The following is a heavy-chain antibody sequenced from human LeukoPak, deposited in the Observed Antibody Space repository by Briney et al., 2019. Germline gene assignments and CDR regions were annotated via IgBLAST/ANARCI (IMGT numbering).Heavy chain of an antibody. J-gene: IGHJ4*02. Sequence: PSETLSLTCGVYGGSFSGYYWSWIRQPPGKGLEWIGEINHSGSTNYNPSLKSRVTISVDTSKNQFSLKLSSVTATDTAVYYCTRRRLYYNILTGYSPFDYWGQGTLVTVSS. CDR2: INHSGST. CDR1: GGSFSGYY. V-gene: IGHV4-34*01. CDR3: TRRRLYYNILTGYSPFDY. D-gene: IGHD3-9*01.